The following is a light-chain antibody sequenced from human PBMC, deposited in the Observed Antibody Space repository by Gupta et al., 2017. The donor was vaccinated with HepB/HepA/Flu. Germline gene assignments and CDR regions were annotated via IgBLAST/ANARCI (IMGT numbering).Light chain of an antibody. CDR1: SSDVGGYDY. Sequence: QSALTQPASVSGSPGQSITISCTGPSSDVGGYDYVSWYQPHPGKAPKLMIYEVSNRPSGVSNRFSASKSGNTASLTISGLQAEDEADYYCSSYTSSSTLVFGGGTKLTVL. J-gene: IGLJ2*01. V-gene: IGLV2-14*01. CDR3: SSYTSSSTLV. CDR2: EVS.